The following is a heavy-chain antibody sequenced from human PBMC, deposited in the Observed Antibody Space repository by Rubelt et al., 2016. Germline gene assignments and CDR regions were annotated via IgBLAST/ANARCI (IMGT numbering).Heavy chain of an antibody. Sequence: QLQLQESGPGLVKPSETLSLTCTVSGGSISSSTHFLGCIRQPPGTGLEWIGSMYYSGSIHYNPSLTRLVTISLDTSKNQFFLKLSSGTAADTAVYYCARHSRGSGSQPHDYWGQGTLVTVSS. CDR1: GGSISSSTHF. CDR3: ARHSRGSGSQPHDY. D-gene: IGHD3-10*01. J-gene: IGHJ4*02. CDR2: MYYSGSI. V-gene: IGHV4-39*01.